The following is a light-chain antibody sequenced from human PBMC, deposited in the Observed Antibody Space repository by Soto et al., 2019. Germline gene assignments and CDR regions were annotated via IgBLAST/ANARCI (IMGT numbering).Light chain of an antibody. J-gene: IGKJ4*01. CDR2: ATS. V-gene: IGKV1-39*01. CDR3: QQTYRTPLT. Sequence: DSQITQFPSSLCASVGDRVRITCRASQTIRSHLNWYQQKPGEAPKIVIYATSTLQSGVPSRFNGSVYGTDFNLSISSLQTEDFATYYCQQTYRTPLTFGGGTKVDIK. CDR1: QTIRSH.